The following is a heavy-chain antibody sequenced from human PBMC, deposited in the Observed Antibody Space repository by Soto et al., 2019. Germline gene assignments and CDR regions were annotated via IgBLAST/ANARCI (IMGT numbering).Heavy chain of an antibody. Sequence: LSLTCAISGDTVSTNTAAWNWIRQSPSRGLEWLGRIYYKSRWYNDYSESLKSRIAIIPDTSRNQFSLQLNSVIPEDTAVYYCARDWGYDPDPTYYYGMDVWGQGTKVTVSS. CDR1: GDTVSTNTAA. CDR3: ARDWGYDPDPTYYYGMDV. CDR2: IYYKSRWYN. J-gene: IGHJ6*02. D-gene: IGHD5-12*01. V-gene: IGHV6-1*01.